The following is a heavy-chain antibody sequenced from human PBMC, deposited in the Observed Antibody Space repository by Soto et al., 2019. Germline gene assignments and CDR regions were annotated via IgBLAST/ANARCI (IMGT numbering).Heavy chain of an antibody. Sequence: GGSLRLSCAASGFTFTTAWMIWVRQAPGKGLEWVGHIKTKLSCAATNYAAPFTGRFSISRDHSTHTQSLQMNSLKSEDTAVYYRAPDLPTAWRGELDYWGQGTLVTVSS. V-gene: IGHV3-15*01. CDR3: APDLPTAWRGELDY. D-gene: IGHD2-21*01. CDR2: IKTKLSCAAT. CDR1: GFTFTTAW. J-gene: IGHJ4*02.